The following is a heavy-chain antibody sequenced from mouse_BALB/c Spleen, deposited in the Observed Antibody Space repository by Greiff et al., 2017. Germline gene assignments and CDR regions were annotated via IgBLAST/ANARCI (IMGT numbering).Heavy chain of an antibody. J-gene: IGHJ2*01. CDR2: INSNGGST. Sequence: VQLVESGGGLVQPGGSLKLSCAASGFTFSSYGMSWVRQTPDKRLELVATINSNGGSTYYPDSVKGRFTISRDNAKNTLYLQMSSLKSEDTAMYYCARKGSITTLYFDYWGQGTTLTVSS. CDR1: GFTFSSYG. V-gene: IGHV5-6-3*01. CDR3: ARKGSITTLYFDY. D-gene: IGHD1-1*01.